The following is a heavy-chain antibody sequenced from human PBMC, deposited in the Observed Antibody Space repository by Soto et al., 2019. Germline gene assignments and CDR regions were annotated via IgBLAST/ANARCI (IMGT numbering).Heavy chain of an antibody. J-gene: IGHJ5*02. CDR2: INAGNGNT. Sequence: ASVKVSCKASGYTFTSYAMHWVRQAPGQRLEWMGWINAGNGNTKYSQKFQGRVTITRDTSASTAYMELSSLRSEDTAVYYCAREDCSSTSCYTPRGPWFGPWGQGTLVTVS. D-gene: IGHD2-2*02. CDR1: GYTFTSYA. V-gene: IGHV1-3*01. CDR3: AREDCSSTSCYTPRGPWFGP.